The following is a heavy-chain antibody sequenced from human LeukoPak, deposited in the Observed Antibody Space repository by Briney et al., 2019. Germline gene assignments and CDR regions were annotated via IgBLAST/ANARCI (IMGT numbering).Heavy chain of an antibody. V-gene: IGHV4-61*01. J-gene: IGHJ6*04. CDR2: IYYSGST. CDR3: ARGEITMVRGVIHYGMDV. D-gene: IGHD3-10*01. CDR1: GGSVSSGSYY. Sequence: SETLSLTCTVSGGSVSSGSYYWSWIRQPPGKGLEWIGYIYYSGSTNYNPSLKSRVTISVDTSKNQFSLKLSPVTAADTAVYYCARGEITMVRGVIHYGMDVWGKGTTVTVSS.